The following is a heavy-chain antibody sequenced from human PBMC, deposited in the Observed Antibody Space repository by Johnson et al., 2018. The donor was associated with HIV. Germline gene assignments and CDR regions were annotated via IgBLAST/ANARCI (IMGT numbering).Heavy chain of an antibody. CDR3: ARESVALVAFDI. D-gene: IGHD6-13*01. J-gene: IGHJ3*02. CDR2: ISGSGGST. Sequence: VQLVESGGTLVQPGGSLRLSCAASGFTFSTYAMNWVRQAPGKGLEWVSAISGSGGSTYYADSVKGRFTISRDNSKNTLYLQMNSLRAEDTAVYYCARESVALVAFDIWGQGTMVTVSS. V-gene: IGHV3-23*04. CDR1: GFTFSTYA.